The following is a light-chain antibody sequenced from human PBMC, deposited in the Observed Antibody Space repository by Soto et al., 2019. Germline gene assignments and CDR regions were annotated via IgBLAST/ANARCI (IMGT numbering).Light chain of an antibody. J-gene: IGKJ2*01. CDR2: GAS. CDR3: QQYGSSPMYT. Sequence: EIVLTKSPGTLSLSPGERATLSCRAIQSVSSSYLAWYQQTPGQAPRLLIYGASSRATGIPDRFSGSGSGTDFTLTISRLEPEDFAVYYCQQYGSSPMYTFGQGTQLEIK. CDR1: QSVSSSY. V-gene: IGKV3-20*01.